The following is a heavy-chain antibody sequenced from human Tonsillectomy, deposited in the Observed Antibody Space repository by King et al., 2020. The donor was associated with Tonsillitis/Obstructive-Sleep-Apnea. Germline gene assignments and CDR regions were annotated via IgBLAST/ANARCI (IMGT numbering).Heavy chain of an antibody. Sequence: QLQESGPGLVKPSQTLSLTCTVSDGSISSGGYYLSWIRQHPGKGLEWIGYISYSGSTSYNPSLEGRVTISVDTSTNQFSLELNSVTAADTAVYHCARIGLGRDYWGQGTLVTVSS. V-gene: IGHV4-31*03. D-gene: IGHD6-19*01. CDR2: ISYSGST. J-gene: IGHJ4*02. CDR1: DGSISSGGYY. CDR3: ARIGLGRDY.